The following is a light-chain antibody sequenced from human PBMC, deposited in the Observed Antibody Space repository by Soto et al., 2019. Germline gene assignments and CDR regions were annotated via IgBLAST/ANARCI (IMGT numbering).Light chain of an antibody. CDR2: DAS. Sequence: EVVLTQSPATLSLSPGESATLSCRASESIGNYLAWYQQKLGQAPKLLIYDASHRAIGIPGRFSGDGSGTDFTLTISSLGPEDFAVYYCQWRSDWPPRLTFGGGTKVEIK. CDR3: QWRSDWPPRLT. J-gene: IGKJ4*01. CDR1: ESIGNY. V-gene: IGKV3-11*01.